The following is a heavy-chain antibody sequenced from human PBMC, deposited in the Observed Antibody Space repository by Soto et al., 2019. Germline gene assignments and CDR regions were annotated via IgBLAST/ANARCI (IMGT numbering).Heavy chain of an antibody. CDR1: GFTVNNYA. V-gene: IGHV3-23*01. Sequence: GGSLRLSCAASGFTVNNYAMSWGRQAPGKGLEWVSGISASGSRTFYADSVKGRFTVSRDFSKNTLSLQMDSLRAEDTAVYFCGKDPNGDYVGGFEFWGPGTMVTVSS. D-gene: IGHD4-17*01. CDR3: GKDPNGDYVGGFEF. J-gene: IGHJ3*01. CDR2: ISASGSRT.